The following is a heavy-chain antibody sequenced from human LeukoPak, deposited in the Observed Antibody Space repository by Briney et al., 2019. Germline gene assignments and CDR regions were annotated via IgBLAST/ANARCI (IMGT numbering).Heavy chain of an antibody. CDR2: ISSNGDNT. CDR1: GFPFNTYA. J-gene: IGHJ3*01. D-gene: IGHD2-15*01. CDR3: TRDSALLGVAFDL. Sequence: SLRLSCSASGFPFNTYAIHWVRQAPGKGLEYVAGISSNGDNTDFADSAKGRFTISRDNSKSTLFLQMNSLRAEDTAVYFCTRDSALLGVAFDLWGQGTVVTVSS. V-gene: IGHV3-64D*06.